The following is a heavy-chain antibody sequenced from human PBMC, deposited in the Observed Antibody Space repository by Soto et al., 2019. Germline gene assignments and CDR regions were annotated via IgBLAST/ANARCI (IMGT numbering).Heavy chain of an antibody. CDR1: GGTFSSYT. J-gene: IGHJ5*02. V-gene: IGHV1-69*02. Sequence: ASVKVSCKASGGTFSSYTISWVRQAPGQGLEWMGRIIPILGIANYAQKFQGRVTITADKSTSTAYMELSSLRSEDTAVYYCAINPPQCSSTSCYTLNWFDPWGQGTLVTVSS. CDR2: IIPILGIA. D-gene: IGHD2-2*02. CDR3: AINPPQCSSTSCYTLNWFDP.